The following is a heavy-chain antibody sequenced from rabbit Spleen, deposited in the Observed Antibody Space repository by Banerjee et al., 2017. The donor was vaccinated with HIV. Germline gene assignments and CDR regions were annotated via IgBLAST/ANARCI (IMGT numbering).Heavy chain of an antibody. J-gene: IGHJ4*01. CDR1: GFSFSSSDY. Sequence: QSLEESGGDLVKPGASLTLTCTASGFSFSSSDYMCWVRQAPGKGLEWIACIAGSSSDFTYSATWAKGRFTCSKTSSTTVTLQMTSLTVADTATYFCARDGAGGSYFALWGQGTLVTVS. D-gene: IGHD8-1*01. CDR2: IAGSSSDFT. CDR3: ARDGAGGSYFAL. V-gene: IGHV1S40*01.